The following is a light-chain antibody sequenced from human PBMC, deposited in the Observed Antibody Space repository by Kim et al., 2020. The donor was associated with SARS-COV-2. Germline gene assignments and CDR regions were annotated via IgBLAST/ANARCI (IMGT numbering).Light chain of an antibody. CDR1: SSDVGSYNL. CDR3: CSYTGSTTHVV. V-gene: IGLV2-23*01. CDR2: EGT. J-gene: IGLJ2*01. Sequence: QSITISCTGSSSDVGSYNLVSWYQQYPGKAPKLIIYEGTKRPSGVSDRFSGSSSGNTASLTISGLQAEDEADYYCCSYTGSTTHVVLGGGTQLTVL.